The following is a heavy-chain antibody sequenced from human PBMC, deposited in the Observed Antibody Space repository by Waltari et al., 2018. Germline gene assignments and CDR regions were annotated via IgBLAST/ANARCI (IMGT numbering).Heavy chain of an antibody. J-gene: IGHJ4*02. D-gene: IGHD6-19*01. CDR1: GDTVSSNVGA. Sequence: QVYLQQSGPGLVKPSQTLSPTCAITGDTVSSNVGAWNRIRQAPSSGLEWPGRTYYRSKWYYDYSLSVKSRITITADTSKNQFSLHLNSVAPEDAAVYYCVRQGAEYSSGWPFDYWGQGTLVTVSS. CDR2: TYYRSKWYY. CDR3: VRQGAEYSSGWPFDY. V-gene: IGHV6-1*01.